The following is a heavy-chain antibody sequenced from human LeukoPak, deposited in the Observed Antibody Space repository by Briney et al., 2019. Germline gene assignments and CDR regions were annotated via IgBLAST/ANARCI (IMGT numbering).Heavy chain of an antibody. CDR3: ARVGIVGATTPVYFDY. CDR2: IIPIFGTA. CDR1: GGTFSSYA. Sequence: ASVKVSCKASGGTFSSYAISWVRQAPGQGLEWMGGIIPIFGTANYAQKFQGRVTITTDESTSTAYMELSSLRSEDTAVYYCARVGIVGATTPVYFDYWGQGTLVTVSS. J-gene: IGHJ4*02. V-gene: IGHV1-69*05. D-gene: IGHD1-26*01.